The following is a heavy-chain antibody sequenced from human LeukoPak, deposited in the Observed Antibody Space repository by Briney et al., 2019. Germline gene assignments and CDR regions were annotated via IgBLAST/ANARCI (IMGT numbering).Heavy chain of an antibody. CDR1: GYTFTSYD. CDR2: MNPNSGNT. V-gene: IGHV1-8*01. D-gene: IGHD3-16*01. Sequence: ASVKVSCKAPGYTFTSYDINWVRQATGQGLEWMGWMNPNSGNTGYAQKFQGRVTTTRNTSISTAYMELSSLRSEDTAVYYCARVISQIRRTNWFDPWGQGTLVTVSS. CDR3: ARVISQIRRTNWFDP. J-gene: IGHJ5*02.